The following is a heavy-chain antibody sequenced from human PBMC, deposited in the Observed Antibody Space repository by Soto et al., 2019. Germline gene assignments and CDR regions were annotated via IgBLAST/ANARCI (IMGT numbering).Heavy chain of an antibody. CDR2: VNPNSGNA. CDR3: ARGLRHLYGTKWSHYVLDV. Sequence: QVQLVQSGAELKKPGASVKVSCKASGYTFADYDINWVRQAPGQGLEWMAWVNPNSGNAGYTPRLQVILSTNMYTSMNTVCMQLSSLTSDDTAVYYCARGLRHLYGTKWSHYVLDVWGPAPTVTVSS. J-gene: IGHJ6*02. CDR1: GYTFADYD. V-gene: IGHV1-8*01. D-gene: IGHD3-10*02.